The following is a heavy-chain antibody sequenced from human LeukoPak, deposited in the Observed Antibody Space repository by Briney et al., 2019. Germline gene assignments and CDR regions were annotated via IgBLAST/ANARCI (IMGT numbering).Heavy chain of an antibody. CDR2: IRYDGSNK. Sequence: GGSLRLSCAASGFTFSSYGMHWVRQAPGKGLEWVAFIRYDGSNKYYADSVKGRFTISRDNSKNTLYLQMNSLRAEDTAVYYCARGEVYYDSSGYYTIFDYWGQGTLVTVSS. D-gene: IGHD3-22*01. V-gene: IGHV3-30*02. CDR1: GFTFSSYG. CDR3: ARGEVYYDSSGYYTIFDY. J-gene: IGHJ4*02.